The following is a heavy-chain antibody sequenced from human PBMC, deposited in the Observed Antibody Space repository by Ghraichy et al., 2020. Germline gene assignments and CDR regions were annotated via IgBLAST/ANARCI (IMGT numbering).Heavy chain of an antibody. V-gene: IGHV3-23*01. CDR2: ITGSGGST. J-gene: IGHJ4*02. CDR3: AKSSNWFTFDY. D-gene: IGHD6-13*01. Sequence: LSLTCAASGFTFSSYAMNWVRQAPGKGLEWVSGITGSGGSTYYVDSVKGRFTISRDNSKNTLSLQMNSLRAEDTAVYYCAKSSNWFTFDYWGQGTLVTVSS. CDR1: GFTFSSYA.